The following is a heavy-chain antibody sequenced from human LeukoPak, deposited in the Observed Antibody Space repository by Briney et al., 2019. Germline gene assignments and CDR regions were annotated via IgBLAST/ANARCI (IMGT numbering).Heavy chain of an antibody. CDR3: ARDHWNYVGFDY. V-gene: IGHV3-30*04. CDR2: ISYDGSNK. D-gene: IGHD1-7*01. CDR1: GFTFSSYA. J-gene: IGHJ4*02. Sequence: PGGSLRLSCAASGFTFSSYAMHWVRQAPGKGLEWVAVISYDGSNKYYADSVKGRFTISRDNSKNTLYLQMNSLRAEDTAVYYRARDHWNYVGFDYWGQGTLVTVSS.